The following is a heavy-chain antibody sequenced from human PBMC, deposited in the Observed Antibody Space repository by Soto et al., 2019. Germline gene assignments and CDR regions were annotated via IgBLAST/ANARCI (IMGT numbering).Heavy chain of an antibody. CDR3: AHNLVAGTSWFDP. V-gene: IGHV2-5*02. CDR2: IYWDDDK. CDR1: GFSLSTSGVG. J-gene: IGHJ5*02. D-gene: IGHD6-19*01. Sequence: QITLKESGPTLVKPTQTLTLTCTFSGFSLSTSGVGVVWIRQHPGKALEWLGIIYWDDDKRYRPYLKSRLTIARDTSKNQVVLTMTNMNPVDTGTYYCAHNLVAGTSWFDPWGQGTLVTVSS.